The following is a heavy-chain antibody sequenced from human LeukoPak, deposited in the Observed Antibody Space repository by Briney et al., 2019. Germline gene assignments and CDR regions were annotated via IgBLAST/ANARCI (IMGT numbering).Heavy chain of an antibody. Sequence: GESLKISCKVSGYIFTDYWIGWVRQMPGKGLEWMGIIYPDDSDTRYSPSFQGQVTISADKSISTAYLQWSSLKASDTAMYYCARRSYGGNSGFVDYWGQGTLVTVSS. D-gene: IGHD4-23*01. J-gene: IGHJ4*02. CDR3: ARRSYGGNSGFVDY. V-gene: IGHV5-51*01. CDR1: GYIFTDYW. CDR2: IYPDDSDT.